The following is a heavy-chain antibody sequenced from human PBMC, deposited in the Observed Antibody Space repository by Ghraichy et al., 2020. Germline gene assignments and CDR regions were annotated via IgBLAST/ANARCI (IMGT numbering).Heavy chain of an antibody. D-gene: IGHD3-22*01. CDR1: EYSFPTYW. Sequence: GGSLNISCQGSEYSFPTYWIAWVRQMPGKGLEWMGIIYPGDSETRYSPSFQGQVTISADKSVNTAYLQWSSLKASDTAMYYCARGGTYYDSSGFDSWGQGTRVTVSS. V-gene: IGHV5-51*01. CDR3: ARGGTYYDSSGFDS. CDR2: IYPGDSET. J-gene: IGHJ4*02.